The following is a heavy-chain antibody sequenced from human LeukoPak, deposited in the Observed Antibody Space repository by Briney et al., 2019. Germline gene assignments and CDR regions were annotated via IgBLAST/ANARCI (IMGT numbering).Heavy chain of an antibody. CDR2: ISYDGSDK. V-gene: IGHV3-30*04. J-gene: IGHJ3*02. CDR1: GFTFSIYA. CDR3: ARGPPSLRYFDWLLDDSDAFDI. D-gene: IGHD3-9*01. Sequence: GGSLRLSCAASGFTFSIYAMHWVRQAPGKGLEWVAVISYDGSDKYYADSVKGRFTISRDNSKNTLYLQMNSLRAEDTAVYYCARGPPSLRYFDWLLDDSDAFDIWGQGTVVTVSS.